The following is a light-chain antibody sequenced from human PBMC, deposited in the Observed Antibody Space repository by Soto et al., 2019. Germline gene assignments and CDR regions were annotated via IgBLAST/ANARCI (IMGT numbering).Light chain of an antibody. V-gene: IGLV2-14*01. CDR1: SSDVGGYNY. Sequence: QAALTQPASVYGSPGQSITISCTGTSSDVGGYNYVSWYQQHPGKAPKLMIYDASNRPSGVSNRFSGSKSGNTASLTISGLQAEDEADYYCSSYTSSSTNWVFGGGTKLTVL. J-gene: IGLJ3*02. CDR2: DAS. CDR3: SSYTSSSTNWV.